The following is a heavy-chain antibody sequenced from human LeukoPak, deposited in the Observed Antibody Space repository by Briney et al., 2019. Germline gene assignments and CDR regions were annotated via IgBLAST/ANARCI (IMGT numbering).Heavy chain of an antibody. CDR2: ISPSGDIT. Sequence: QSGGSLRLSCAASGFTFSSHGINWVRQAPGKGLEWVSGISPSGDITYYTDSVQGRFTISRDNAKNSLFLQMNSLRAEDTAVYYCARVLRYCSGGNCYSGGLGYMDVWGKGTTVTIS. CDR1: GFTFSSHG. CDR3: ARVLRYCSGGNCYSGGLGYMDV. V-gene: IGHV3-23*01. J-gene: IGHJ6*03. D-gene: IGHD2-15*01.